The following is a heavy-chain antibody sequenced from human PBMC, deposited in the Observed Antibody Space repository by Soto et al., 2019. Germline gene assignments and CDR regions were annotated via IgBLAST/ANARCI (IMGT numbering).Heavy chain of an antibody. CDR2: ISAYNGNT. CDR3: ARDTPLGVVVVPAAGIYYYMDV. V-gene: IGHV1-18*01. D-gene: IGHD2-2*01. Sequence: ASVKVSCKASGYTFTSYGISWVRQAPGQGLEWMGWISAYNGNTNYAQKLQGRVTMTTDTSTSTAYMELRSLRSDDTAVYYCARDTPLGVVVVPAAGIYYYMDVWGKGTTVTVSS. J-gene: IGHJ6*03. CDR1: GYTFTSYG.